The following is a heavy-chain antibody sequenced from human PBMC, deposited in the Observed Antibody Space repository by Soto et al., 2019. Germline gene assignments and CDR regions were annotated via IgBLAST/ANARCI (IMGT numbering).Heavy chain of an antibody. CDR2: IIPILGIA. V-gene: IGHV1-69*02. CDR1: VCSLSSYT. J-gene: IGHJ6*03. Sequence: VNVSCKASVCSLSSYTSSRVRQEHGQGLEWMGRIIPILGIANYAQKFQGRVTITADKSTSTAYMELSSLRSEDTAVYYCEYSRSDDYYYYLGVWGKGTTVTVSS. D-gene: IGHD6-6*01. CDR3: EYSRSDDYYYYLGV.